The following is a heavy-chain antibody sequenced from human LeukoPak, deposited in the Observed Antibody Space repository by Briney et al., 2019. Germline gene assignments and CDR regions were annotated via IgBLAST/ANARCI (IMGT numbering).Heavy chain of an antibody. CDR2: ITDYSLTM. CDR1: GFTFSTYA. D-gene: IGHD6-19*01. J-gene: IGHJ4*02. Sequence: GSLRLSCAASGFTFSTYAMNWVRQAPGKGLEWVSYITDYSLTMYYTDSVKGRFSISRDNAKNSLYLQMNSLRAEDTAVYYCVARGGWARFDYWGQGTLVTVSS. V-gene: IGHV3-48*04. CDR3: VARGGWARFDY.